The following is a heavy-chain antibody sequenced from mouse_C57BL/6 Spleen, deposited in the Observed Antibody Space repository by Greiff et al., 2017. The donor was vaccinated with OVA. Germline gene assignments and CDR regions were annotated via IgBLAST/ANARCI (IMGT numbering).Heavy chain of an antibody. CDR2: IRLKSDNYAT. CDR1: GFTFSNYW. Sequence: EVQGVESGGGLVQPGGSMKLSCVASGFTFSNYWMNWVRQSPEKGLEWVAQIRLKSDNYATHYAESVKGRFTISRDDSKSSVYLQMNNLRAEDTGIYYCTGGLLLDYFDYWGQGTTLTVSS. D-gene: IGHD1-1*01. CDR3: TGGLLLDYFDY. V-gene: IGHV6-3*01. J-gene: IGHJ2*01.